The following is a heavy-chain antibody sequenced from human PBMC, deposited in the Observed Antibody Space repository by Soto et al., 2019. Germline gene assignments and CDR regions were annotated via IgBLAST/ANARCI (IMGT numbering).Heavy chain of an antibody. CDR2: INPNSGGT. V-gene: IGHV1-2*04. Sequence: ASVKVSGKASGYTFIGYYIHWVRQAPGQGLEWMGWINPNSGGTNYAQRFQGWVTMTRDRSISTAYMELSRLKSDDTAVYYCARVGGGLASLGYYGMDVWGQGTTVTVSS. CDR3: ARVGGGLASLGYYGMDV. CDR1: GYTFIGYY. J-gene: IGHJ6*02. D-gene: IGHD3-10*01.